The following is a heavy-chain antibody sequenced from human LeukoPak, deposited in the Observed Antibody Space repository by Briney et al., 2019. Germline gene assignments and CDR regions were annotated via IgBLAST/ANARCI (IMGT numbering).Heavy chain of an antibody. CDR1: GGSISSGSYY. J-gene: IGHJ2*01. CDR2: IYYSGST. CDR3: ARGAPSAGYFDL. V-gene: IGHV4-31*03. Sequence: SETLSLTCTVSGGSISSGSYYWAWIRQHPGKGLEWIGYIYYSGSTYYNPSLKSRVTVSEDTSKNQFSLKLTSVTATDTAVYYCARGAPSAGYFDLWGRGTLVSVSS.